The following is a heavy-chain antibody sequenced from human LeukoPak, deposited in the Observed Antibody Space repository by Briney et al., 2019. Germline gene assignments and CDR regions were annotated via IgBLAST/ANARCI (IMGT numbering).Heavy chain of an antibody. D-gene: IGHD2-15*01. CDR2: INHSGST. V-gene: IGHV4-34*01. CDR3: ARGPVVVVAATTYFDY. J-gene: IGHJ4*02. CDR1: GGSFSGYY. Sequence: SETLSLTCAVYGGSFSGYYWSWIRQPPGKGLEWIGEINHSGSTNYNPSLKSRVTISVDTSKNQFSLKLSSVTAADTAVYYCARGPVVVVAATTYFDYWGQGTLVTVFS.